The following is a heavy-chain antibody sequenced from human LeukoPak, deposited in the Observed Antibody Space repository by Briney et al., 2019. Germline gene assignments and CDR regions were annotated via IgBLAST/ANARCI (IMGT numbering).Heavy chain of an antibody. Sequence: RRSGPTLVNPTQTLTLTSTFSGFSLRTRGMCVSWIRQPPGKALEWLARIDWDDDKYYSTSLKTRLTISKDTSKNQVVLTMTNMDPVDTATYYCAREDGFRTFDIWGQGTMVTVSS. J-gene: IGHJ3*02. CDR2: IDWDDDK. V-gene: IGHV2-70*11. CDR1: GFSLRTRGMC. CDR3: AREDGFRTFDI. D-gene: IGHD5-24*01.